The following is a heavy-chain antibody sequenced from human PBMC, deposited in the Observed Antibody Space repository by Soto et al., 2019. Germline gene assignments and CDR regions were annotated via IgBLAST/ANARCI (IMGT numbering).Heavy chain of an antibody. CDR2: INSDGSSI. Sequence: EVQLVESGGDLVQPGGFLRLSCATSGFTFSRYWMHWVRQVPGKGLVWVSRINSDGSSISYSDSVKGRFTISRDNAKNTLYLQMNSLRVEASAVSYCTRIPVDTVTSLDYWGQGTLVTVSP. V-gene: IGHV3-74*01. CDR1: GFTFSRYW. J-gene: IGHJ4*02. CDR3: TRIPVDTVTSLDY. D-gene: IGHD5-18*01.